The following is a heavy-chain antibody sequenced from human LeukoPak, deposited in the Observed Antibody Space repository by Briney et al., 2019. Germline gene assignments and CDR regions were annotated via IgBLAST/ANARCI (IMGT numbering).Heavy chain of an antibody. J-gene: IGHJ3*02. V-gene: IGHV3-23*01. CDR2: ISGSGVST. D-gene: IGHD1-7*01. Sequence: PGGSLRLSCAASGFTFSNCAMSWVRQAPGKGPEWVSGISGSGVSTYYADSVKGRFTISRDNSKSTLYLQMNSLRAEDTAVYYCAKGNTLNYIYDAFDIWGQGTVVTVSS. CDR3: AKGNTLNYIYDAFDI. CDR1: GFTFSNCA.